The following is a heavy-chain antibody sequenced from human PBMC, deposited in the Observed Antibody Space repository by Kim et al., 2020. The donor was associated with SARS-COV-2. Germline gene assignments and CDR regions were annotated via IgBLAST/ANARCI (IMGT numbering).Heavy chain of an antibody. CDR3: ARGSGGVIAAAVDY. D-gene: IGHD6-13*01. Sequence: AESGKGRFTISRDNAKNSLYLQMTSLRAEDTAVYYCARGSGGVIAAAVDYWGQGTLVTVSS. J-gene: IGHJ4*02. V-gene: IGHV3-21*01.